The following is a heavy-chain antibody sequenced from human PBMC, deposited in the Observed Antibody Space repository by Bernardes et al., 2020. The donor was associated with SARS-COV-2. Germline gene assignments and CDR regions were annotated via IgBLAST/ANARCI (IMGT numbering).Heavy chain of an antibody. CDR3: ARAHCSGRGCYYNS. V-gene: IGHV4-31*03. CDR1: GGSINSGADY. CDR2: IYHTGST. J-gene: IGHJ5*02. D-gene: IGHD2-15*01. Sequence: SETLSLTCTVSGGSINSGADYWSWIRQHPGKGLEWIGYIYHTGSTYYSPSLKSRIIISVDTPKNHFSLNLRSVTAADTAVYYCARAHCSGRGCYYNSWGRGTLVTVSS.